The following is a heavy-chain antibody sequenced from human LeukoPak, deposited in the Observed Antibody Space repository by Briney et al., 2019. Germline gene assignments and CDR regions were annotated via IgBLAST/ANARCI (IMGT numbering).Heavy chain of an antibody. Sequence: SETLSLTCTVSGGSISSSSYYWSWIRQPPGKGLEWIGYIYYSGSTYYNPSLKSRVTISVDTSKNQFSLKLSSVTAADTAVYYCARYSGYGSSDYWGQGTLVTVSS. V-gene: IGHV4-30-4*08. CDR1: GGSISSSSYY. D-gene: IGHD5-12*01. CDR2: IYYSGST. J-gene: IGHJ4*02. CDR3: ARYSGYGSSDY.